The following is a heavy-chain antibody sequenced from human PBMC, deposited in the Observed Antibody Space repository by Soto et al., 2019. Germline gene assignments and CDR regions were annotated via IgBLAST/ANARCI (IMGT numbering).Heavy chain of an antibody. J-gene: IGHJ6*02. V-gene: IGHV4-31*03. Sequence: PSETLSLTCTVSGGSISSSGYYWSWIRQHPGKGLEWIGYIYYSGSTYYNPSLKSRVTISVDTSKNQFSLKLSSVTAADTAVYYCARDQPLGVYYDFWSGYLYGMDVWGQGTTVTVS. CDR3: ARDQPLGVYYDFWSGYLYGMDV. CDR1: GGSISSSGYY. CDR2: IYYSGST. D-gene: IGHD3-3*01.